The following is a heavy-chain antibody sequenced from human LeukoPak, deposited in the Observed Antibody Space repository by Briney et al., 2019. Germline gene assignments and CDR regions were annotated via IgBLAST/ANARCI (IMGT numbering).Heavy chain of an antibody. CDR3: ATLPPASRHYFHY. Sequence: GGSLRLSCTASGFTVSNDYMSWVRQAPGMGLEWVSVIYGGGSTYYADSVKGRFTISRDNSQNTLYLQMTSLRAEDTAFYYCATLPPASRHYFHYWGQGALVTVSS. CDR1: GFTVSNDY. V-gene: IGHV3-53*01. J-gene: IGHJ4*02. CDR2: IYGGGST. D-gene: IGHD6-6*01.